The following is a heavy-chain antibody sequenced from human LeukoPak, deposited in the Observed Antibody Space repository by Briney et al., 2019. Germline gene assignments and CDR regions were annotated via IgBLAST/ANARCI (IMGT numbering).Heavy chain of an antibody. CDR1: GVSISRGGYA. V-gene: IGHV4-30-4*07. CDR3: VRGRYSSGWFKDKNWFDP. CDR2: IYHSGTT. D-gene: IGHD6-19*01. Sequence: PSETLSLTRAVSGVSISRGGYAWNWIRQPPGKGLEWIAYIYHSGTTYHNPSLKSRTPISVDTSKNQFSLKLSSVTAADTAVYYCVRGRYSSGWFKDKNWFDPWGQGIPVTVSS. J-gene: IGHJ5*02.